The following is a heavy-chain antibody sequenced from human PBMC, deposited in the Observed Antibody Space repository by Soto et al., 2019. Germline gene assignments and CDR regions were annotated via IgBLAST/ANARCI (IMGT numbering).Heavy chain of an antibody. CDR1: GFSLSNARMS. J-gene: IGHJ2*01. Sequence: QVTLKESGPVLVKPTETLTLTCTVSGFSLSNARMSVSWIRQPPGKALEWLAHIFSNDEKSYSTSLKSRLTISKDTSKSQVVLTMTNMDPVDTATYYCARTPYGDYEDWYFDLWGRGTLVTVSS. CDR2: IFSNDEK. CDR3: ARTPYGDYEDWYFDL. D-gene: IGHD4-17*01. V-gene: IGHV2-26*01.